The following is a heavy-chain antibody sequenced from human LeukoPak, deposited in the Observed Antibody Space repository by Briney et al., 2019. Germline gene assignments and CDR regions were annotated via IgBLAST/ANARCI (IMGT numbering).Heavy chain of an antibody. Sequence: GGSLRLSCAASGFTFSSYGMHWVRQAPGKGLEWVAVISYDGSNKYYADSVKGRFTISRDNYKNTLYLQMNSLRAEDTAVYYCAKDFSSSWHDAFDIWGQGTMVTVSS. CDR3: AKDFSSSWHDAFDI. J-gene: IGHJ3*02. CDR1: GFTFSSYG. D-gene: IGHD6-13*01. V-gene: IGHV3-30*18. CDR2: ISYDGSNK.